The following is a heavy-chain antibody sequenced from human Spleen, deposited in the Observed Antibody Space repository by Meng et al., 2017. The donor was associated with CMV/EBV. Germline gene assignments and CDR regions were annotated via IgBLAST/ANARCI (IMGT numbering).Heavy chain of an antibody. CDR3: ARSEWLDGGFGELVGAFDI. D-gene: IGHD3-10*01. V-gene: IGHV4-61*01. Sequence: SETLSLTCTVSGGSVSIVFYYWMWIRQPRGKGLEWVGYISHTGSMNYKPSRKRRVTMSVDTSKNQFSLKLNSVTAADTAVYYGARSEWLDGGFGELVGAFDIWGQGTMVTVSS. CDR2: ISHTGSM. CDR1: GGSVSIVFYY. J-gene: IGHJ3*02.